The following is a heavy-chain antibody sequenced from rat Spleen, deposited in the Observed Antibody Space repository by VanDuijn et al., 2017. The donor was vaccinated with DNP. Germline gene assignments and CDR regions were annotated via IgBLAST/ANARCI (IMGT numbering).Heavy chain of an antibody. Sequence: EVKLVGSGGGLVQPGRSLKLSCAASGFNFNDFRMGCVRQAPGKGLEWIGEINKDSNTINYTPSLKDKFTISIDNAQNTLYLQMSKLGSEDTAIYYCTRAYYGYNYALDAWGQGTSVTVSS. J-gene: IGHJ4*01. CDR1: GFNFNDFR. D-gene: IGHD1-9*01. CDR2: INKDSNTI. V-gene: IGHV4-2*01. CDR3: TRAYYGYNYALDA.